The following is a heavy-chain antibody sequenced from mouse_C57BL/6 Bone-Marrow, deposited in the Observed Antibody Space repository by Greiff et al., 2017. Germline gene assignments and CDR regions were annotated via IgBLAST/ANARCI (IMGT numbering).Heavy chain of an antibody. CDR3: ARWLLYYYSTDY. V-gene: IGHV1-26*01. Sequence: EVQLQQSGPELVKPGASVKISCKASGYTFTDYYMNWVKQSHGKSLEWIGDINPNNGGTSYNQKFKGKATLTVDKSSSTAYMELRSLTSEDSAIYYCARWLLYYYSTDYWGQGTSVTVSS. CDR2: INPNNGGT. D-gene: IGHD2-3*01. J-gene: IGHJ4*01. CDR1: GYTFTDYY.